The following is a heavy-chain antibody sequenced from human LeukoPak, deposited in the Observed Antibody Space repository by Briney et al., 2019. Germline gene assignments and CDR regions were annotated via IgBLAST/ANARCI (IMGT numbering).Heavy chain of an antibody. CDR3: TTTAGIYYGMDV. CDR1: GFTFSNAW. D-gene: IGHD6-13*01. J-gene: IGHJ6*02. Sequence: GGSLRLSCAASGFTFSNAWMSWVRQAPGKGLEWVGRIKSKTDGGTTDYAAPVKGRFTISRDDSKNTLYLQMNSLKTEDTAVYYCTTTAGIYYGMDVWGQGTTVTVSS. V-gene: IGHV3-15*01. CDR2: IKSKTDGGTT.